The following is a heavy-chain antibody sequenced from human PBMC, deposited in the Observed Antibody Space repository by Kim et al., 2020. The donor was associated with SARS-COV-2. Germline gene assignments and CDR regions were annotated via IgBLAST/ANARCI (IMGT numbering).Heavy chain of an antibody. CDR2: ISYDGSNK. Sequence: GGSLRLSCAASGFTFSSYAMHWVRQAPGKGLEWVAVISYDGSNKYYADSVKGRFTISRDNSKNTLYLQMNSLRAEDTAVYYCARDSAADKTGAGYFDYWG. V-gene: IGHV3-30-3*01. CDR3: ARDSAADKTGAGYFDY. J-gene: IGHJ4*03. D-gene: IGHD1-26*01. CDR1: GFTFSSYA.